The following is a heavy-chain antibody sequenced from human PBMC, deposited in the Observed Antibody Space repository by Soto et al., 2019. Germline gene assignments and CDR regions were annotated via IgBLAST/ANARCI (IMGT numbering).Heavy chain of an antibody. Sequence: QITLKESGPTLVKPTQTLTLTCTFSGFSLSSSGVGVGWIRQPPGKALEWLTFIYWDDDKRYSPSLKSRLTISKDTYKNQVVLTLTNMDPVDTATYYCARFVVAGITYYFDSWGQGTLLTVSS. CDR1: GFSLSSSGVG. V-gene: IGHV2-5*02. CDR3: ARFVVAGITYYFDS. D-gene: IGHD2-15*01. J-gene: IGHJ4*02. CDR2: IYWDDDK.